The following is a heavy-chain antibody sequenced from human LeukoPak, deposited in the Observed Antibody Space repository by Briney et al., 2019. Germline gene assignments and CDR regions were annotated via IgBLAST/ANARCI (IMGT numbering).Heavy chain of an antibody. J-gene: IGHJ4*02. Sequence: GASVKVSCKASEYTFTGYYMNWVRQAPGQGLEWMGWINPNSGGTNYAQKFQGRVTMTRDTSISTAYMELSRLRSDDTAVYYCAPKSGYDYALDYWGQGTLVTVSS. V-gene: IGHV1-2*02. D-gene: IGHD5-12*01. CDR2: INPNSGGT. CDR3: APKSGYDYALDY. CDR1: EYTFTGYY.